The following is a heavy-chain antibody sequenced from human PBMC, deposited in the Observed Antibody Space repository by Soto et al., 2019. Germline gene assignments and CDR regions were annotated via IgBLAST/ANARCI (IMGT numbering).Heavy chain of an antibody. CDR3: AKSPITFGGVIVIVFDY. Sequence: APVKRSCKASGYTYTRYDVNWVRQTTEQGLEWMGWMNPNSGNTGYAQKFQGRVTMTRTTSISTAYMELNSLRAEDTAVYYCAKSPITFGGVIVIVFDYWGQGTLVTVSS. J-gene: IGHJ4*02. CDR2: MNPNSGNT. V-gene: IGHV1-8*01. D-gene: IGHD3-16*02. CDR1: GYTYTRYD.